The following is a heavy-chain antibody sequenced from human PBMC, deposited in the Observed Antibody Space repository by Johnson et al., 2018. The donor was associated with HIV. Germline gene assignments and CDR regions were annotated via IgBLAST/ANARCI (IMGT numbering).Heavy chain of an antibody. CDR3: AKDRTAMVLFDI. J-gene: IGHJ3*02. CDR2: ISDSGGST. D-gene: IGHD5-18*01. V-gene: IGHV3-23*04. CDR1: GFTFSSYA. Sequence: VQLVESGGGVVQPGRSLRLSCAASGFTFSSYAMRWVRQAPGKGLEWVSVISDSGGSTYYADSVKGRFTISRDNSKNTLHLQMNSLRAEDTAVYYCAKDRTAMVLFDIWGQGTMVTVSS.